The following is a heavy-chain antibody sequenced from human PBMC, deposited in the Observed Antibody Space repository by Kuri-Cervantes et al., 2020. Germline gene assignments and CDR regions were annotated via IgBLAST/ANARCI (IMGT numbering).Heavy chain of an antibody. J-gene: IGHJ4*02. V-gene: IGHV3-30*02. CDR3: AKAVSGTTEVFDH. Sequence: GGSLRLSCAASGFTFSSYGMHWVRQAPGKGLEWVAFIRYDGSNKYYADSVKGRFTISRDNSKNTMYLQMNSLKPEDTAVYYCAKAVSGTTEVFDHWGQGTLVTVSS. CDR1: GFTFSSYG. CDR2: IRYDGSNK. D-gene: IGHD1/OR15-1a*01.